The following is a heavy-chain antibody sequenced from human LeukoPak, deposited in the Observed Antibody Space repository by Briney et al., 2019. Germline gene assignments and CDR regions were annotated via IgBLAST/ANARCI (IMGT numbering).Heavy chain of an antibody. CDR1: GFTFSSYA. J-gene: IGHJ4*02. CDR3: AKDWDYYDSSGSVGDY. Sequence: PGGSLRLSCAASGFTFSSYAISWVRQAPGKGLEWVSAISGSGGSTYYADSVKGRFTISRDNSKNTLYLQMNSLRAEDTAVYHCAKDWDYYDSSGSVGDYWGQGTLVTVSS. V-gene: IGHV3-23*01. CDR2: ISGSGGST. D-gene: IGHD3-22*01.